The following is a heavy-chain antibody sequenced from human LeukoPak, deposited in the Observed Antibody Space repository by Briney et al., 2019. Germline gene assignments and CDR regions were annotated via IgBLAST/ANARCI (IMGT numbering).Heavy chain of an antibody. CDR3: AKRVVLRNAFDI. D-gene: IGHD2-15*01. CDR1: GFTFSSYA. Sequence: GGSLRLSCAASGFTFSSYAMSWVRQAPGKGLEWVSAISGSGGSTYYADSVKGRFTISRDNSKNTLYLQMNSLRAEDTAVFYCAKRVVLRNAFDIWGQGTMVTVSS. J-gene: IGHJ3*02. V-gene: IGHV3-23*01. CDR2: ISGSGGST.